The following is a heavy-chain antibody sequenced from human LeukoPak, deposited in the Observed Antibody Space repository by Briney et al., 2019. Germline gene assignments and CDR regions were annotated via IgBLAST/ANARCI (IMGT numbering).Heavy chain of an antibody. J-gene: IGHJ4*02. CDR2: ISDTGGST. D-gene: IGHD5-18*01. V-gene: IGHV3-23*01. CDR3: AKGRIQSYMAPEY. CDR1: AYTFGSFG. Sequence: GGSLRLSCAASAYTFGSFGMSWVRQAPGKGLEWVSAISDTGGSTFYADSVKGRFTISRDNSKNTLYLQMNSLRAEDTAVYYCAKGRIQSYMAPEYWGQGTLVTVSS.